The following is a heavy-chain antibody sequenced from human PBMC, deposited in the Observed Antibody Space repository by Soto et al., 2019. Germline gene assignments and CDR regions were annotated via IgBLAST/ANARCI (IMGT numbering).Heavy chain of an antibody. CDR1: GGSIGTYY. CDR3: ARVFGRGWYYFDY. D-gene: IGHD6-19*01. V-gene: IGHV4-59*01. Sequence: QVQLQESGPGLVKPSETLSLTCTVSGGSIGTYYWNWIRQTPGKGLEWIGLIYYSGTTNYNPSLKGRVTMSVNTSKNQFSLRVSPVTAAVTAIYYCARVFGRGWYYFDYWGQGALVTVSS. CDR2: IYYSGTT. J-gene: IGHJ4*02.